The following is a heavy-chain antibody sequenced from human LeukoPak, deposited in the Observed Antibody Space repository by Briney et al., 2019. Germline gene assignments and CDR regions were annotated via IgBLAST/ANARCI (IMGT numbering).Heavy chain of an antibody. CDR1: GFTFSSYE. J-gene: IGHJ4*02. Sequence: GGSLRLSCAASGFTFSSYEMNWVRQAPGKGLEWLSYISSNGDTIHYADSVKGRFTISRDNSKNTLYLQMNSLRAEDTAIYYCAKDDAWLRFLYWGQGTLVTVSS. CDR2: ISSNGDTI. V-gene: IGHV3-48*03. D-gene: IGHD5-12*01. CDR3: AKDDAWLRFLY.